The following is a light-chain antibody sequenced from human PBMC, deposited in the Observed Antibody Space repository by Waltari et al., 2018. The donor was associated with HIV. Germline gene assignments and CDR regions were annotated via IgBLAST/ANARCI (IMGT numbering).Light chain of an antibody. V-gene: IGLV1-51*01. J-gene: IGLJ1*01. Sequence: QSVLTQPPPSVSAAPGQNVPMSCSGANSNFGNDFLCGNQHRPGMAPRLLIYDINKRPLGIPERFSASKSGTSATLGITGLQTGDEGDYYCGTWDARLSAGVFGSGTKVF. CDR3: GTWDARLSAGVFGSGTKV. CDR1: NSNFGNDF. CDR2: DIN.